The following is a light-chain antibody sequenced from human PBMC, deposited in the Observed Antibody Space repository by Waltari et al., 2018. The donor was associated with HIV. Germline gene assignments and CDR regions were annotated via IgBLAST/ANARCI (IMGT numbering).Light chain of an antibody. CDR1: SSNIGNNY. J-gene: IGLJ3*02. CDR3: GTWDTSLSAGV. CDR2: DNN. V-gene: IGLV1-51*01. Sequence: QSVLTQPPSVSVAPGHKVVISCSGGSSNIGNNYVSWFQQLPRTAPKFIIYDNNKRPSGIPDRFSCSRSGTSATLSITGLQSGDEADYYCGTWDTSLSAGVFGGGTKVTVL.